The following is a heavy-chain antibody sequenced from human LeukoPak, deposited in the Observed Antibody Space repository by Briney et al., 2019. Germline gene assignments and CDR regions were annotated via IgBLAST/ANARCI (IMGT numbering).Heavy chain of an antibody. CDR1: GLTFSTYA. D-gene: IGHD2-2*01. V-gene: IGHV3-23*01. CDR3: AQDRGARYPFGMDV. J-gene: IGHJ6*02. Sequence: GGSLRLSCAASGLTFSTYAMGWIRQAPGKGLEWVSSIGGGGTTSYADSVKGRFTISRDLSKITVYLQMNSLRAEDTAVYYCAQDRGARYPFGMDVWGQGTTVTVSS. CDR2: IGGGGTT.